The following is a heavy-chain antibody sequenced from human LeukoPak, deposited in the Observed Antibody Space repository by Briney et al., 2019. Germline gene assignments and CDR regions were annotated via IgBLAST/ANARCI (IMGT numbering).Heavy chain of an antibody. J-gene: IGHJ6*02. CDR1: GFTVSSYG. CDR2: IWYDGSNK. D-gene: IGHD3-3*01. Sequence: GGSLRLSCAASGFTVSSYGMHWVRQAPGKGLEWVAVIWYDGSNKYYADSVKGRFTISRDNSKNTLYLQMNSLRAEDTAVYYCARGYDFWSGYVGYYYYGMDVWGQGTTVTVSS. V-gene: IGHV3-33*01. CDR3: ARGYDFWSGYVGYYYYGMDV.